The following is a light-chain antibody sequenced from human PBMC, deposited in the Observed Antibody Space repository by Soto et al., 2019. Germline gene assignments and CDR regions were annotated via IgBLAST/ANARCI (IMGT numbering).Light chain of an antibody. J-gene: IGKJ3*01. Sequence: DIQMTQSPSTLSASVGDRVTITCRASQSISRSLAWYQQKSGKAPKLLIYDASSLESGVPSRFSGSGFGTEFTLTISGLQPDDFATYYCQQYQSYFLTFGPGTTVEMK. V-gene: IGKV1-5*01. CDR1: QSISRS. CDR3: QQYQSYFLT. CDR2: DAS.